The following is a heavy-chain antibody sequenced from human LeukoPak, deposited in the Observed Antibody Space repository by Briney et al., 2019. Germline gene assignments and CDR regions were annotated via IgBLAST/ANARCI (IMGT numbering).Heavy chain of an antibody. D-gene: IGHD6-6*01. J-gene: IGHJ4*02. V-gene: IGHV4-34*01. CDR2: INHSGST. CDR3: AKGSSSSRPYYFDY. Sequence: PSETLSLTCAVYGGSFSGYYWSWIRQPPGKGLEWIGEINHSGSTNYNPSLKSRVTISVDTSKNQFSLKLSSVTAADTAVYYCAKGSSSSRPYYFDYWGQGTLVAVSS. CDR1: GGSFSGYY.